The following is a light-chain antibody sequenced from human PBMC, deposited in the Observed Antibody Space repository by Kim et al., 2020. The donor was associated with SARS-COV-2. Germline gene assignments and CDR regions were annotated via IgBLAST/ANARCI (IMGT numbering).Light chain of an antibody. CDR3: VTWDGSLSSVL. Sequence: QSVLTQPPSMSAAPGQKVTISCSGSSSNIGNNYVSWYQHLPGTVPKLLIYDNNKRPSGIPDRFSGSKSGTSATLGITGLQTGDEADYYCVTWDGSLSSVLFGGGTQLTVL. CDR2: DNN. J-gene: IGLJ2*01. V-gene: IGLV1-51*01. CDR1: SSNIGNNY.